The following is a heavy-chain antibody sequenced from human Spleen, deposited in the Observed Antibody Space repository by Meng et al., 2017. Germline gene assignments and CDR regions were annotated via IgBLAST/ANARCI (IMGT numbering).Heavy chain of an antibody. CDR1: GYTFTMYS. J-gene: IGHJ4*02. V-gene: IGHV1-46*01. CDR3: AREKSPGHFDY. Sequence: QVQLVQSGAEGKKPGASVKVSCKASGYTFTMYSMHWVRQAPGQGLEWLGTIAPSNGGTNYARRFQGRVTLTSDTSTSTVYMDLNSLGSEDTALYYCAREKSPGHFDYLGQGILVTVSS. CDR2: IAPSNGGT.